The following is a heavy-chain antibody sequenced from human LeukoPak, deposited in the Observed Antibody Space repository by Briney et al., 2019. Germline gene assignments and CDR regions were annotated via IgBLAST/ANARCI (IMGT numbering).Heavy chain of an antibody. CDR3: AKRSGYTTGWFFDF. J-gene: IGHJ4*02. V-gene: IGHV3-23*01. Sequence: GGALELSCAASGFNFSSYAMSWVRAAPGKGLEGGSSISGSGDNTYYPESVKGRFTISRDNSQNTLFLQMNSLRAEDTAVFYCAKRSGYTTGWFFDFWGQGTLVTVSS. CDR2: ISGSGDNT. D-gene: IGHD6-19*01. CDR1: GFNFSSYA.